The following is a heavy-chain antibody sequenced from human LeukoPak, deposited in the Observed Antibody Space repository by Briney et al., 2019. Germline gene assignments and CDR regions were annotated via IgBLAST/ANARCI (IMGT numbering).Heavy chain of an antibody. Sequence: GGSLRLSCAASGFTFNDYAMHWVRQAPGKGLEWVSGISWNGGSIAYADSVKGRFTISRDNAKNSLYPQMNSLRAEDTALYYCAKDLYSSGWYYFDYWGQGTLVTVSS. CDR1: GFTFNDYA. D-gene: IGHD6-19*01. V-gene: IGHV3-9*01. CDR3: AKDLYSSGWYYFDY. J-gene: IGHJ4*02. CDR2: ISWNGGSI.